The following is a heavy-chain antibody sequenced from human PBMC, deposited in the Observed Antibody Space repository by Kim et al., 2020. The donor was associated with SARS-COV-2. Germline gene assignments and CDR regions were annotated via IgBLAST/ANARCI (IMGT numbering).Heavy chain of an antibody. CDR3: ARQVNAGFNYFDS. D-gene: IGHD2-2*01. V-gene: IGHV3-7*03. Sequence: YVDSVKGQFTISRDNAKNSLYLQMNSRRAEDTAVYYCARQVNAGFNYFDSWGQGTLVTVSS. J-gene: IGHJ4*02.